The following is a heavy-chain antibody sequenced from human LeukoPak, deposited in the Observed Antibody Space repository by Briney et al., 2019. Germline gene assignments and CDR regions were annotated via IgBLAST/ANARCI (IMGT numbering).Heavy chain of an antibody. CDR1: GFTFSSYW. CDR2: INSDGSTT. J-gene: IGHJ4*02. Sequence: GGSLRLSCAASGFTFSSYWMHWVRQPPGKGLEWVSRINSDGSTTAYADSVKGRFTISGDYAKNTLYLQMNSLRAGDTAVYYCARDRYGAHDYWGQGTLVTVSS. CDR3: ARDRYGAHDY. D-gene: IGHD3-16*01. V-gene: IGHV3-74*01.